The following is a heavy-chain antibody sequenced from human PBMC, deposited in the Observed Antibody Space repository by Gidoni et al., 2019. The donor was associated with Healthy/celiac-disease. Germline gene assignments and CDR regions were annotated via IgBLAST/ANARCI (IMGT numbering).Heavy chain of an antibody. Sequence: QVQLVQSGAEVKKPGPSVKVSCKASGYTFTSYAMHWVRQAPGQRLEWMGWINAGNGNTKYSQKFQGRVTITRDTSASTAYMELSSLRSEDTAVYYCARDRDFWSGYNYGMDVWGQGTTVTVSS. D-gene: IGHD3-3*01. CDR1: GYTFTSYA. J-gene: IGHJ6*02. CDR2: INAGNGNT. V-gene: IGHV1-3*01. CDR3: ARDRDFWSGYNYGMDV.